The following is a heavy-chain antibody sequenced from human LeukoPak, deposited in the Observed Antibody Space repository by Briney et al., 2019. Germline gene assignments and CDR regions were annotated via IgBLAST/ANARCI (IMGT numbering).Heavy chain of an antibody. CDR1: GGSFSGYY. D-gene: IGHD3-10*01. V-gene: IGHV4-34*01. J-gene: IGHJ4*02. CDR3: ARSQNYYGSGDY. Sequence: SETLSLTCAVYGGSFSGYYWSWIRQPPGKGLEWIGEINHSGSTNYNPSLKSRVTISVDTSTNQFFVKLSSVIAADTAVYYCARSQNYYGSGDYWSQGTLVTVSS. CDR2: INHSGST.